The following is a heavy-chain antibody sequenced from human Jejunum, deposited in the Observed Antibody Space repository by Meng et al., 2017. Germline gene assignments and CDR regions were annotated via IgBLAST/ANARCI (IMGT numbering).Heavy chain of an antibody. Sequence: GESLKISCAASGYTFSSYWMSWVRQTPEKGLVWISHISGDGSSTSYADSVKGRFTISRDNAKNTLYLQMNSLRVEDTAVYYCTRNQWGPHLWGRGTLVTVSS. V-gene: IGHV3-74*01. CDR1: GYTFSSYW. J-gene: IGHJ2*01. D-gene: IGHD1-26*01. CDR2: ISGDGSST. CDR3: TRNQWGPHL.